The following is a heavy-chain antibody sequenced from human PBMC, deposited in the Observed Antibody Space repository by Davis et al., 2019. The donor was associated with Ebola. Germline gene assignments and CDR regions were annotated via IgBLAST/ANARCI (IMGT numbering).Heavy chain of an antibody. Sequence: GESLKISCVASGFTFSSYDMHWVRQAPGKGLEWVAVISYDGSNKYYADSVKGRFTISRDNSKNTLYLQMNSLRAEDTAVYYCANLGAIFGVVIPRDYYYYYMDVWGKGTAVTVSS. CDR3: ANLGAIFGVVIPRDYYYYYMDV. CDR1: GFTFSSYD. CDR2: ISYDGSNK. D-gene: IGHD3-3*01. V-gene: IGHV3-30-3*01. J-gene: IGHJ6*03.